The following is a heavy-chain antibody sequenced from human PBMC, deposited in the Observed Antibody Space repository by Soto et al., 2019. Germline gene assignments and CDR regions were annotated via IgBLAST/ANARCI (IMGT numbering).Heavy chain of an antibody. V-gene: IGHV1-18*01. CDR1: GYRFTSYG. CDR2: ISAYNGNT. CDR3: ARVPADSSGWYDPTYPRVMDY. J-gene: IGHJ4*02. Sequence: PGESLKISCKGSGYRFTSYGISWVRQAPGQGLEWMGWISAYNGNTNYAQKLQGRVTMTTDTSTSTAYMELRSLRSDDTAVYYCARVPADSSGWYDPTYPRVMDYWGQGTLVTVSS. D-gene: IGHD6-19*01.